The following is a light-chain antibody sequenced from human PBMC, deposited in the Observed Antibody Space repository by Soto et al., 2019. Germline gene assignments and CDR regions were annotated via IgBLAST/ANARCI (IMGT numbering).Light chain of an antibody. V-gene: IGKV1-27*01. Sequence: DIQVTQSPSSLSASLGDRVSITCRASRDISNYLAWYQQKPGQVPRLLISGASTLHSGVPSRFSGSGSGTDFTLTITSLQPEDIATYFCQKYDTAPLTFGGGTKVDNK. CDR1: RDISNY. J-gene: IGKJ4*01. CDR2: GAS. CDR3: QKYDTAPLT.